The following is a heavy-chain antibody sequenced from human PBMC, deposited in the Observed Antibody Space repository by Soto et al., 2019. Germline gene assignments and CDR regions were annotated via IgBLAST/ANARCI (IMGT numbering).Heavy chain of an antibody. V-gene: IGHV3-30*18. CDR1: GFTFSSYG. J-gene: IGHJ4*02. Sequence: PGGSLRLSCAASGFTFSSYGMHWVRQAPGKGLEWVAVISYDGSNKYYADSVKGRFTISIDNSKNTLYLQMNSLRAEDTAVYYCAKDAPYDFWSGYYRGPPLDYWGQGTLVTVCS. CDR3: AKDAPYDFWSGYYRGPPLDY. CDR2: ISYDGSNK. D-gene: IGHD3-3*01.